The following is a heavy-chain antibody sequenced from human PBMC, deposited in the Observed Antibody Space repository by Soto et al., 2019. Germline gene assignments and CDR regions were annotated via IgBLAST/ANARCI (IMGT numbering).Heavy chain of an antibody. CDR2: FDPEDGET. CDR1: GYTLTELS. D-gene: IGHD2-15*01. Sequence: GASVKVSCKVSGYTLTELSMHWVRQAPGKGLERMGGFDPEDGETIYAQKFQGRVTMTEDTSTDTAYMELSSLRSEDTAVYYCATLDVRYCSGGSCYLFDYWGQGTLVTVSS. CDR3: ATLDVRYCSGGSCYLFDY. V-gene: IGHV1-24*01. J-gene: IGHJ4*02.